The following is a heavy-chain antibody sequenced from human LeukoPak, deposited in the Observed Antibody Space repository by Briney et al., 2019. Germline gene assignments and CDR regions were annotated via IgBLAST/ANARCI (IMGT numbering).Heavy chain of an antibody. D-gene: IGHD6-13*01. V-gene: IGHV4-34*01. CDR3: ARGRRGIAAAGTLYYFDY. Sequence: SETLSLTCAVYGGSFSGYYWSWIRQPPGKGLEWIGEINQSGSTNYNPSLKSRVTISVDTSKNQFSLKLSSVTAADTAVYYCARGRRGIAAAGTLYYFDYWGQGTLVTVSS. CDR2: INQSGST. CDR1: GGSFSGYY. J-gene: IGHJ4*02.